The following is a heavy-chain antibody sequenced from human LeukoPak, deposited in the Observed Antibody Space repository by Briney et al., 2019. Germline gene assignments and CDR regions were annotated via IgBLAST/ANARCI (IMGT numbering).Heavy chain of an antibody. J-gene: IGHJ4*02. CDR3: ARLRQQLAPGGSGFDY. CDR1: GFTFSSYA. D-gene: IGHD6-13*01. V-gene: IGHV3-30-3*01. Sequence: GGSLRLSCAASGFTFSSYAMHWARQAPGKGLEWVAVISYDGSNKYYADSVKGRFTISRDNSKNTLYLQMNSLRAEDTAVYYCARLRQQLAPGGSGFDYWGQGTLVTVSS. CDR2: ISYDGSNK.